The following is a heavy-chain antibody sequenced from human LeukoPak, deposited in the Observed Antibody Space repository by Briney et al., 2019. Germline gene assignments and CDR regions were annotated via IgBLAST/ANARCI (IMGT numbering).Heavy chain of an antibody. J-gene: IGHJ4*02. Sequence: SETLSLTCTVSGGAISSGGYYWSWIRQHPGKGLEWIGYIYYSGSTYYNPSLKSRVTISVDTSKNQFSRKLSSVTAADTAVYYCARAYGSSWYLDYWGQGTLVTVSS. CDR1: GGAISSGGYY. CDR2: IYYSGST. V-gene: IGHV4-31*03. CDR3: ARAYGSSWYLDY. D-gene: IGHD6-13*01.